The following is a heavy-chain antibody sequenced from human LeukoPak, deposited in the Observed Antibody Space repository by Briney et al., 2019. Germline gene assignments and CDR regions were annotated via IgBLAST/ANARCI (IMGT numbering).Heavy chain of an antibody. CDR3: AKADIVVVPANVDY. CDR2: ISGSGGST. D-gene: IGHD2-2*01. J-gene: IGHJ4*02. CDR1: GFTFSSYA. Sequence: GGSLRLSCAASGFTFSSYAMSWVRQAPGKGLEWVSAISGSGGSTYYADSVKGRFIISRDNSKNTLYLQMNSLRAEDTAVYYCAKADIVVVPANVDYWGQGTLVTVSS. V-gene: IGHV3-23*01.